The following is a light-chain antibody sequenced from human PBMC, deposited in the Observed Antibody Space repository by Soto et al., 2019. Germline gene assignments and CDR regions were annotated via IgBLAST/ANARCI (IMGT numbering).Light chain of an antibody. Sequence: QSALTQPASVSGSPGQSLTISCTGTSSDVGGLNSVSWYQQHPGRAPKLIIYDVSIRPSGVSSLFSGSKSGNTASLTISGLQAEDESDYYCSSSTTSRTLLFGGGTKLTVL. CDR2: DVS. V-gene: IGLV2-14*01. CDR3: SSSTTSRTLL. J-gene: IGLJ2*01. CDR1: SSDVGGLNS.